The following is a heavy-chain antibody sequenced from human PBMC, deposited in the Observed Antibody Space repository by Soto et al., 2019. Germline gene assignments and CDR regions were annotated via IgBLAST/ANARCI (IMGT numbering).Heavy chain of an antibody. J-gene: IGHJ4*02. Sequence: GGSLRLSCAASGFTFSSYGMHWVRQAPGKGLEWVAVISYDGSNKYYADSVKGRFTISRDNSKNTLYLQMNSLRAEDTAVYYCAKDLYLRIDQRVNIVATIFDYWGQGTLVTVSS. CDR3: AKDLYLRIDQRVNIVATIFDY. CDR2: ISYDGSNK. D-gene: IGHD5-12*01. V-gene: IGHV3-30*18. CDR1: GFTFSSYG.